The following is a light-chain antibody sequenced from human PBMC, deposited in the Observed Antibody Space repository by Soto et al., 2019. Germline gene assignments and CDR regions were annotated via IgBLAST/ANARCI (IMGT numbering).Light chain of an antibody. J-gene: IGKJ5*01. CDR1: QSVSNKY. CDR3: QQYGNSPVT. Sequence: ILLTQSPGTLSLSPGDRATLSCRASQSVSNKYLAWYQQKPGQAPRLLIYGASSRATGIPDRFSGSESGTDFTLTISRLEPEDFAVYYCQQYGNSPVTVGQGTRLEI. V-gene: IGKV3-20*01. CDR2: GAS.